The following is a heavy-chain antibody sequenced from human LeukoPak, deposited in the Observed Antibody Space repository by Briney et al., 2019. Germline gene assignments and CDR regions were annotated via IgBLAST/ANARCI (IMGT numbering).Heavy chain of an antibody. CDR2: TYYRSKWYN. CDR3: ARDLGNTGWYTFDY. D-gene: IGHD6-19*01. V-gene: IGHV6-1*01. CDR1: GDSVSSNNGA. Sequence: SQTLSVTCAISGDSVSSNNGAWNWIRRSPSRGLEWLGRTYYRSKWYNDYAVSMKGRITINPDTSKNQFSLQLNSVTPEDTAVYYCARDLGNTGWYTFDYWGQGTLVTVSS. J-gene: IGHJ4*02.